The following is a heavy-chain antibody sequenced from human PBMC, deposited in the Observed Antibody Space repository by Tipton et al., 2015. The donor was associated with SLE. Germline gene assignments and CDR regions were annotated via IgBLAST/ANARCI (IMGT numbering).Heavy chain of an antibody. CDR2: ISHSGST. CDR1: GGSISSYY. J-gene: IGHJ6*03. CDR3: TRVVVIAFSHYYMDV. D-gene: IGHD2-21*01. V-gene: IGHV4-59*08. Sequence: LRLSCTVSGGSISSYYWSWIRQPPGKGLEWIGSISHSGSTYYSPSLKSRVTISKDTPKKQFSLRLNSVTAADTAVYYCTRVVVIAFSHYYMDVWGKGTTVTVSS.